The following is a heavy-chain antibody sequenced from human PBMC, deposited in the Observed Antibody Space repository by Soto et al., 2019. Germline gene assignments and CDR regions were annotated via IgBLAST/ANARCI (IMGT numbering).Heavy chain of an antibody. J-gene: IGHJ6*03. D-gene: IGHD5-12*01. CDR1: GFTFSSYA. Sequence: PGGSLRLSCAASGFTFSSYAMSWVRQAPGKGLEWVSAISGSGGSTYYADSVKGRFTISRDNSKNTLYLQMNSLRAEDTAVYYCAKVRSGYDYSARYYYYYMDVWGKGTTVTVSS. CDR2: ISGSGGST. CDR3: AKVRSGYDYSARYYYYYMDV. V-gene: IGHV3-23*01.